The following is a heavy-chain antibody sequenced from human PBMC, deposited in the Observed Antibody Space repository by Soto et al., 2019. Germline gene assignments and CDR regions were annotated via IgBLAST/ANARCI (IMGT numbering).Heavy chain of an antibody. CDR3: ARVRTDYYYGMDV. V-gene: IGHV3-30*03. Sequence: GGSLRLSCAASGFTFSSYGMHWVRQAPGKGLEWVAVISYDGSNKYYADSVKGRFTISRDNSKNTLYLQMNSLGAEDTAVYYCARVRTDYYYGMDVWGQGTTVTVSS. D-gene: IGHD2-8*02. J-gene: IGHJ6*02. CDR2: ISYDGSNK. CDR1: GFTFSSYG.